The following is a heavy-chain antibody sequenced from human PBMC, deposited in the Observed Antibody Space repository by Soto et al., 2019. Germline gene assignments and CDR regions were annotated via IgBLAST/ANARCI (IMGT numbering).Heavy chain of an antibody. CDR2: INISNGNT. CDR3: ARDTDLTLVTTLDY. CDR1: GYTFKSDQ. V-gene: IGHV1-3*04. Sequence: ASVKVSCKASGYTFKSDQIYCVRQAPGQRLECMGWINISNGNTEYSQNFQGRVTMTRDTSASTAYMELSSLRSEDTAVYYCARDTDLTLVTTLDYWGQGTPVTVSS. D-gene: IGHD4-17*01. J-gene: IGHJ4*02.